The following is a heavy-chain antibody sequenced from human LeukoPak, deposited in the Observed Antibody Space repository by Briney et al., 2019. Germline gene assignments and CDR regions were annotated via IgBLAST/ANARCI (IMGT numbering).Heavy chain of an antibody. CDR2: IHYSGST. D-gene: IGHD2-2*01. V-gene: IGHV4-38-2*02. CDR3: AKGYCRGNSCYDDRGAFDY. Sequence: SETLSLTCSVSGYSISSAYYWGWIRQPPGKGLEWIATIHYSGSTYYNPSLKSRVTVSVDTSKNQFSLKLSSVTAADTAVYYCAKGYCRGNSCYDDRGAFDYWGQGTLVTVSS. CDR1: GYSISSAYY. J-gene: IGHJ4*02.